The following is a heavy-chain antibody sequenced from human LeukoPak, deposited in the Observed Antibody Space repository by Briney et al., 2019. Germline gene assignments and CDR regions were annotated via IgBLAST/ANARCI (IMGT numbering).Heavy chain of an antibody. CDR2: ISYDGSNK. D-gene: IGHD3-9*01. CDR3: AKDGNYDILTGYYEYYFDY. J-gene: IGHJ4*02. CDR1: GFTFSSYG. Sequence: PGRSLRLSCAASGFTFSSYGMHWVRQAPGKGLEWVAVISYDGSNKYYADSVKGRFTISRDNSKNTLYLQMNSLRAEDTAVYYCAKDGNYDILTGYYEYYFDYWGQGTLVTVSS. V-gene: IGHV3-30*18.